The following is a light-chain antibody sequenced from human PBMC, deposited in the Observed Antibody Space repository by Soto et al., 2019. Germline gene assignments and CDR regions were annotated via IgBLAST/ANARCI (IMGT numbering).Light chain of an antibody. Sequence: QSVLTQPPSASGTPGQRVTISCSGSSSNIGSNTVNWYQQLPGTAPKLVIYINNQRPSGVPDRFSGSKSGTSASLVISGLQSEDDADYYCAAGDDSLNAYVFGIGTKLTVL. CDR2: INN. V-gene: IGLV1-44*01. J-gene: IGLJ1*01. CDR3: AAGDDSLNAYV. CDR1: SSNIGSNT.